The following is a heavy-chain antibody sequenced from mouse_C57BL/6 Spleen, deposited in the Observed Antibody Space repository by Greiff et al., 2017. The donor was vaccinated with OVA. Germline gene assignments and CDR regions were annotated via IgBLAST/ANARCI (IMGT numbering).Heavy chain of an antibody. Sequence: EVQGVESGGGLVQPGGSLKLSCAASGFTFSDYGMVWVRQAPRKGPEWVAFISNLAYSIYYADTVTGRFTISRENAKNTLYLEMSSLRSEDTAMYYCARNYGSSYGYFDVWGTGTTVTVSS. CDR3: ARNYGSSYGYFDV. V-gene: IGHV5-15*01. CDR2: ISNLAYSI. J-gene: IGHJ1*03. CDR1: GFTFSDYG. D-gene: IGHD1-1*01.